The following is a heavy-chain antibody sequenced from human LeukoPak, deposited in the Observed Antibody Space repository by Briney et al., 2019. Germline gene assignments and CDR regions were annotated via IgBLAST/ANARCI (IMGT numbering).Heavy chain of an antibody. V-gene: IGHV3-30*02. CDR2: IRYDGSNK. D-gene: IGHD2-2*01. CDR1: GFTFSSYG. CDR3: AKDIFGYCSSTSCVFDY. Sequence: GGSLRLSCAASGFTFSSYGMHWVRQAPGKGLEWVAFIRYDGSNKYYADSVKGRFTISRDNSKNTLYLQMNSLRAEDTAVYYCAKDIFGYCSSTSCVFDYWGQGTLVTVSS. J-gene: IGHJ4*02.